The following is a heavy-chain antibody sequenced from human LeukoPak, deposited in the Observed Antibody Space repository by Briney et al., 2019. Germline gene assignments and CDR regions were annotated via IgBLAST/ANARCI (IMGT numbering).Heavy chain of an antibody. D-gene: IGHD2-15*01. Sequence: SETLSLTCAVYGGSFSGYYWSWIRQPPGKGLEWIGEINHSGSTNYNPSLKSRVTISVDTSKNQFSLKLSSVAAADTAVYYCARVSSILVVVAATNYFDYWGQGTLVTVSS. J-gene: IGHJ4*02. CDR3: ARVSSILVVVAATNYFDY. CDR2: INHSGST. CDR1: GGSFSGYY. V-gene: IGHV4-34*01.